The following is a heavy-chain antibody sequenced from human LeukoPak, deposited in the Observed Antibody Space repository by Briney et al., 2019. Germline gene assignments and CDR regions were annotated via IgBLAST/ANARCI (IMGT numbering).Heavy chain of an antibody. D-gene: IGHD6-13*01. V-gene: IGHV4-59*01. CDR3: ARGYSSSWNYFDY. CDR2: VFGSGGT. J-gene: IGHJ4*02. CDR1: GGSISNYW. Sequence: PSGTLSLTCTVSGGSISNYWWSWIRQPPGKGLEWIGYVFGSGGTNYNPSLKSRVTISVDTSKKQFSLKLSSVTAADTAVYYCARGYSSSWNYFDYWGQGTLVTVSS.